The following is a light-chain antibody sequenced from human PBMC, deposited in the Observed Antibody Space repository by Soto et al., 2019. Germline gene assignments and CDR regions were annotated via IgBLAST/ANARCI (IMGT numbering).Light chain of an antibody. J-gene: IGKJ3*01. V-gene: IGKV3-20*01. CDR1: QSISSNY. Sequence: EIVLTQSPGTPSLSPGERATLSCWASQSISSNYLAWYQQKPGQAPRLLISGSSIRATGIPKRFSGSASGTNFTLTISSLEPEDFAVFYCQQYGSSPFTFGPGTKVDFK. CDR2: GSS. CDR3: QQYGSSPFT.